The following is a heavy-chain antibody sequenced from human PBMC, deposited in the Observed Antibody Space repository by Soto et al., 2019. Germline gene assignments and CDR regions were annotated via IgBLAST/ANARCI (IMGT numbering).Heavy chain of an antibody. CDR2: IWYDGSNK. J-gene: IGHJ6*02. Sequence: PGGSLRLSCAASGFTFSSYGMHWVRQAPGKGLEWVAVIWYDGSNKYYADSVKGRFTISRDNSKNTLYLQMNSLRAEDTAVYYCARDSNSWSSYYYGMDVWGQGT. V-gene: IGHV3-33*01. D-gene: IGHD6-13*01. CDR3: ARDSNSWSSYYYGMDV. CDR1: GFTFSSYG.